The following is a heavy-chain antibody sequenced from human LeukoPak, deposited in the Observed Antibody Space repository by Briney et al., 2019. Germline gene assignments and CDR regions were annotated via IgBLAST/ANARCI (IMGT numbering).Heavy chain of an antibody. Sequence: RSETLSLTCTVSGGSISSYYWSWIRQPPGKGLEWIGYIYYSGSTNYNPSLKSRVTISVDTSKNQFSLKLTSVTAADTAVYYCARGVVAAPQTFDYWGQGNLVTVSS. CDR2: IYYSGST. CDR3: ARGVVAAPQTFDY. V-gene: IGHV4-59*01. D-gene: IGHD2-15*01. J-gene: IGHJ4*02. CDR1: GGSISSYY.